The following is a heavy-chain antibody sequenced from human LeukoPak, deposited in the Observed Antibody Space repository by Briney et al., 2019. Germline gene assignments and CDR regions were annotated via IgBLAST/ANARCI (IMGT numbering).Heavy chain of an antibody. J-gene: IGHJ4*02. CDR3: TKGETAVTSYLHF. CDR1: GFTFSTYS. Sequence: GGSLRLSCAASGFTFSTYSMNWVRRAPGKGLEWVSFISTSSGTIYYADSVRGRFTISRDNAKNSLYLQMNSLRDEDTAVYYCTKGETAVTSYLHFWGQGTLVTVSS. V-gene: IGHV3-48*02. CDR2: ISTSSGTI. D-gene: IGHD4-17*01.